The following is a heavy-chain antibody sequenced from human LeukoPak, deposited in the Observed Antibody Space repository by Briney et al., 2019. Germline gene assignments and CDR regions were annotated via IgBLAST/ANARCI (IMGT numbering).Heavy chain of an antibody. V-gene: IGHV1-2*02. J-gene: IGHJ4*02. CDR2: INPNSGGT. CDR1: GYTFTGYY. Sequence: ASAKVSCKASGYTFTGYYTHWVRQAPGQGLEWMGWINPNSGGTNYAQKFQGRVTMTRDTSISTAYMELSRLRSDDTAVYYCARDAEQWLVDPDYWGQGTLVTVSS. CDR3: ARDAEQWLVDPDY. D-gene: IGHD6-19*01.